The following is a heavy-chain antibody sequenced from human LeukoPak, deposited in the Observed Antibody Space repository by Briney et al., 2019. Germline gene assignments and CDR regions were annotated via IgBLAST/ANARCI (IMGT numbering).Heavy chain of an antibody. Sequence: PGGSLRLSCAASGFTFTTYWMHWVRQAPGKGLVWVSRINSDGSDTTYADSVKGRFIISRDNAKNTLYLQMNSLRAEDTAVCYCARGTNGIWSFDYWGQGTLVTVSS. J-gene: IGHJ4*02. CDR3: ARGTNGIWSFDY. D-gene: IGHD2-8*01. CDR1: GFTFTTYW. V-gene: IGHV3-74*01. CDR2: INSDGSDT.